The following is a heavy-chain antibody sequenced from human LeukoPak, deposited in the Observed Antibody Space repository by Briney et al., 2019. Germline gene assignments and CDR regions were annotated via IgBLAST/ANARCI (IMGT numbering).Heavy chain of an antibody. J-gene: IGHJ3*02. CDR3: ARGEEGYCSGGSCHTHAFDI. CDR1: GYSISSGYY. CDR2: IYHSGST. Sequence: SETLSLTCAVSGYSISSGYYWGWIRQPPGKGLEWIGSIYHSGSTYYNPSLKSRVTISVDTSKNQFSLKLSSVTAADTAVYYCARGEEGYCSGGSCHTHAFDIWGQGTMVTVSS. D-gene: IGHD2-15*01. V-gene: IGHV4-38-2*01.